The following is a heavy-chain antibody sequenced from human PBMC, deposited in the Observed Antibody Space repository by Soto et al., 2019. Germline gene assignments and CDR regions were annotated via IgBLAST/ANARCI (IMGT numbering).Heavy chain of an antibody. V-gene: IGHV3-30*18. Sequence: GGSLRLSCAASGFTFSTYGMHWVRQAPGKGLDWVAVISYDGSNKYYADSVKGRFAISRDNSKSTLYLQMNSLRAEDTAVYYCAKDRGAVAGISGGACDYWGQGTLVTVSS. J-gene: IGHJ4*02. CDR2: ISYDGSNK. D-gene: IGHD6-19*01. CDR1: GFTFSTYG. CDR3: AKDRGAVAGISGGACDY.